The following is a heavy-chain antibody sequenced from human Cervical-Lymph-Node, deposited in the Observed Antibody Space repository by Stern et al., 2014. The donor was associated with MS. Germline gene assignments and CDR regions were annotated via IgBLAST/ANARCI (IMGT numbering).Heavy chain of an antibody. Sequence: SGPVLVKPTETLTLTCTVSGFSLNNPTMGVSWIRQPPGKALEWLAHHFLNDEKSYSTSLKSRLTISKDISKSQVVLTMSNMDPVDTATYSCARTSYYSDSGTWVGWFDPWGQGTLVTVSS. CDR2: HFLNDEK. CDR3: ARTSYYSDSGTWVGWFDP. D-gene: IGHD3-10*01. V-gene: IGHV2-26*01. CDR1: GFSLNNPTMG. J-gene: IGHJ5*02.